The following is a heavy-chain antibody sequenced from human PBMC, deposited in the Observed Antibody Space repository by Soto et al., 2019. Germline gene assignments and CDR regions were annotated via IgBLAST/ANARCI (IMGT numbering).Heavy chain of an antibody. D-gene: IGHD6-19*01. V-gene: IGHV3-7*01. CDR1: GFTFSSYW. CDR3: AREDSSGWEQH. J-gene: IGHJ1*01. CDR2: IKQDGSEK. Sequence: EVQLVESGGGLVQPGGSLRLSCAASGFTFSSYWMSWVRQAPGKGLEWVANIKQDGSEKYYVDSVKGRFTISRDTAKNSLYLQMNSLRAEDTAVYYCAREDSSGWEQHWGQGTLVTVSS.